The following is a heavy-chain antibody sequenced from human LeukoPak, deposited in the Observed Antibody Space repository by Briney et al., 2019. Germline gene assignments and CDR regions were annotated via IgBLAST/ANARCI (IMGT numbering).Heavy chain of an antibody. CDR2: ISSGSSYI. V-gene: IGHV3-21*04. J-gene: IGHJ4*02. CDR1: AFTFKRYT. CDR3: ARATHYYESSGYDY. D-gene: IGHD3-22*01. Sequence: PGGSLRLSCAASAFTFKRYTIHWVRQAPGKGLEWVSSISSGSSYIYYVDSVKGRFTVSRDNAKNSLYLQMNSLRAEDTALYYCARATHYYESSGYDYWGQGTLVTVSS.